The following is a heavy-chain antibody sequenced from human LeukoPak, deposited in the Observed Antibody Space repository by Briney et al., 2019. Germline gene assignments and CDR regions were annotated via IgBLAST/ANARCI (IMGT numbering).Heavy chain of an antibody. CDR1: GGSISSGDYY. J-gene: IGHJ4*02. CDR3: ARGHDYGDYVSETIFDY. V-gene: IGHV4-30-4*01. D-gene: IGHD4-17*01. Sequence: PSQTLSLTCTVSGGSISSGDYYWSWIRQPPGKGLEWIGYIYYSGSTYYNPSLKSRATISVDTSKNQFSLKLSSVTAADTAVYYCARGHDYGDYVSETIFDYWGQGTLVTVSS. CDR2: IYYSGST.